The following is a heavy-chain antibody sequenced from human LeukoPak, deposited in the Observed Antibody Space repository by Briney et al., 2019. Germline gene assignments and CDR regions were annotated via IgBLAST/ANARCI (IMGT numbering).Heavy chain of an antibody. CDR2: INTDSSSI. J-gene: IGHJ3*02. CDR3: AIDAWELPLDAFDI. D-gene: IGHD1-26*01. V-gene: IGHV3-48*02. CDR1: GFTSSTYN. Sequence: GGSLRLSCAASGFTSSTYNMNWVSQAPGKGLEWVSYINTDSSSIYYADSVKGRFTISRDNAKDSLYLHMNSLRDEDTAVYYCAIDAWELPLDAFDIWGQGTMVTVSS.